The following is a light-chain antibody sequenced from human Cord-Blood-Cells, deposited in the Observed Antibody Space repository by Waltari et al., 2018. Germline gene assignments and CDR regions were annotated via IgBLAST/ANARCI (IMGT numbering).Light chain of an antibody. CDR1: SSDAGGYTY. Sequence: QPALTQPASVSASPGHPITLSCTGTSSDAGGYTYVPCYQQHPGKAPNLMIYDVSNRPSGVSNRCSGSKSGNTASLTISGLQAEDEADYYCSSYTSSSTFYVFGTGTKVTVL. CDR3: SSYTSSSTFYV. J-gene: IGLJ1*01. CDR2: DVS. V-gene: IGLV2-14*01.